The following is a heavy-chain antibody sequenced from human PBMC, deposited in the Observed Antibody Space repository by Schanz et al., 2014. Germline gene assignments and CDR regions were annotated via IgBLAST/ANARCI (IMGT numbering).Heavy chain of an antibody. J-gene: IGHJ4*02. D-gene: IGHD3-10*01. V-gene: IGHV3-30*04. Sequence: QVPLVESGGGVVQPWGSLRLSCAASRFTFSTYAMHWVRQAPGKGLGWLAVISSDGFNKFYADSVKGRFTISRDNSKNTLYLQMNSLRTEDTAVYYCARGDMVRGGFDYWGQGTLVTVSS. CDR2: ISSDGFNK. CDR3: ARGDMVRGGFDY. CDR1: RFTFSTYA.